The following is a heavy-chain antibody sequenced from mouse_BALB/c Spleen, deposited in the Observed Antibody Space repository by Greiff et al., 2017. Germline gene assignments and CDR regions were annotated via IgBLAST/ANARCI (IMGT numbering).Heavy chain of an antibody. J-gene: IGHJ2*01. CDR2: ISSGSSTI. Sequence: EVKVVESGGGLVQPGGSRKLSCAASGFTFSSFGMHWVRQAPEKALEWVAYISSGSSTIYYADTVKGRFTISRDNPKNTLFLQMTSLRSEDTAMYYCARYEDFDYWGQGTTLTVSS. V-gene: IGHV5-17*02. CDR1: GFTFSSFG. CDR3: ARYEDFDY. D-gene: IGHD2-3*01.